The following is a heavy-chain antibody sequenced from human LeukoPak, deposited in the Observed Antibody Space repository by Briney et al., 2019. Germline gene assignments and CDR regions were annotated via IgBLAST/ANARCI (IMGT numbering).Heavy chain of an antibody. CDR1: GFTFSTYA. Sequence: GGSLRLSCAASGFTFSTYAMTWVRQAPGKGLEWVASISVSGDSTYYADSVKGRFSISRDNSKNMLYLQMNSLRAEDTAVYYCAKDQRYCSGGSCYGWFDPWGQGTLVTVSS. CDR2: ISVSGDST. CDR3: AKDQRYCSGGSCYGWFDP. J-gene: IGHJ5*02. V-gene: IGHV3-23*01. D-gene: IGHD2-15*01.